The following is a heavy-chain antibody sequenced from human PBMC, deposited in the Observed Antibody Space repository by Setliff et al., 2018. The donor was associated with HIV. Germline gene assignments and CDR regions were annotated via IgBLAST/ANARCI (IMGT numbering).Heavy chain of an antibody. CDR2: ISHDGNNK. V-gene: IGHV3-30*04. D-gene: IGHD5-18*01. J-gene: IGHJ4*02. Sequence: GGSLRLSCAASRFIFSNYAMHWVRQAPGKGPEWVALISHDGNNKYYADSVKGRFTISRDNSKDTLYLQMNSLRSEDTAVYYCARDSSDTAMVIGRSFDYWGQGTLVTVSS. CDR1: RFIFSNYA. CDR3: ARDSSDTAMVIGRSFDY.